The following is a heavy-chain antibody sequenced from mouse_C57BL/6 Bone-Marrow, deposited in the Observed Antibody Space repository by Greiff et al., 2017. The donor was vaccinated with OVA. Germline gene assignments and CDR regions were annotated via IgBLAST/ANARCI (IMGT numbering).Heavy chain of an antibody. CDR1: GFTFSDYG. D-gene: IGHD4-1*01. Sequence: EVHLVESGGGLVKPGGSLKLSCAASGFTFSDYGMHWVRQAPEKGLEWVAYISSGSSTIYYANTVKGRFTISRDNAKNTLFLQMTSLRSEDTAMYYCARRWDGAMDYWGQGTSVTVSS. CDR3: ARRWDGAMDY. V-gene: IGHV5-17*01. CDR2: ISSGSSTI. J-gene: IGHJ4*01.